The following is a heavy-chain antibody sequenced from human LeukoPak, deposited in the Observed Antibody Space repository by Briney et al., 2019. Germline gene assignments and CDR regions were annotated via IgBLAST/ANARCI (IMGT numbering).Heavy chain of an antibody. V-gene: IGHV4-59*01. D-gene: IGHD6-19*01. J-gene: IGHJ4*02. CDR3: ARFVRRDYRAGLDY. CDR2: VFYSGNT. Sequence: AETLSLTCIVSGGSINSYYWNWIRQPPGKGLEWIGYVFYSGNTNYNPSLKSRVTISVDASKSQLSLKLSSVTAADTAVYYCARFVRRDYRAGLDYWGQGTLVTVSS. CDR1: GGSINSYY.